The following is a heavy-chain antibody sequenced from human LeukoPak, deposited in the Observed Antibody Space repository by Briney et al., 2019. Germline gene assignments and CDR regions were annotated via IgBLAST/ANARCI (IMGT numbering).Heavy chain of an antibody. V-gene: IGHV3-30*18. CDR2: ISYDGSNK. D-gene: IGHD3-10*01. J-gene: IGHJ4*02. CDR3: AKDRGTSYFDY. CDR1: GFTFNSYG. Sequence: GGSLRLSCAASGFTFNSYGMHWVRQAPGKGLEWVAVISYDGSNKYYADSVKGRFTISRDNSKNTLYLQMDSLRAEDTAVYYCAKDRGTSYFDYWGQGTLVTVSS.